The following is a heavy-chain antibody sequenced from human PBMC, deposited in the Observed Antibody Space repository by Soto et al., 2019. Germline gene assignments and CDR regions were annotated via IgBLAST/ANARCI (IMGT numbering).Heavy chain of an antibody. CDR1: GGTFSNYA. CDR2: IVPIFGTT. CDR3: ARVEAVAGLYNYHGLDV. J-gene: IGHJ6*02. V-gene: IGHV1-69*12. Sequence: QVQLVQSGAEVKKPGSSVKVSCKVSGGTFSNYAIDWVRLAPGHGLEWMGGIVPIFGTTYYTQKFQGRATIIAAESTTTAYLEMSSLRSEDTAIYFCARVEAVAGLYNYHGLDVWGQGTAVTVSS. D-gene: IGHD6-19*01.